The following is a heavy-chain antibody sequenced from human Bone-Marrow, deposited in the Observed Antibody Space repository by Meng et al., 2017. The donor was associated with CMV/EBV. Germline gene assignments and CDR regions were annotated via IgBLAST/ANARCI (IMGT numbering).Heavy chain of an antibody. Sequence: GVCVGWIRQPPGKALEWLALIYWNDDKRYSPSLKSRLTITKDTSKNQVVLTMTNMDPVDTATYYCARARRKGRFLEWLLSQYYFDYWGQGTLVTVSS. CDR1: GVC. V-gene: IGHV2-5*01. D-gene: IGHD3-3*01. J-gene: IGHJ4*02. CDR3: ARARRKGRFLEWLLSQYYFDY. CDR2: IYWNDDK.